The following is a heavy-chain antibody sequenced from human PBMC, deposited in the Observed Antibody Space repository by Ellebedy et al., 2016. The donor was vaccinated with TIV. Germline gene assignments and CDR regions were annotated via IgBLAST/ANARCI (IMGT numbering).Heavy chain of an antibody. CDR2: IWHDGSGK. Sequence: GGSLRLXXAASGFSFSSYGMHWVRQAPGKGLEWVAVIWHDGSGKYYADSVKGRFTISRDNSKNTLYLQMNSLRGEDTAVYYCARQSREYRSSFDYWGQGTLVTVSS. CDR1: GFSFSSYG. V-gene: IGHV3-33*01. J-gene: IGHJ4*02. CDR3: ARQSREYRSSFDY. D-gene: IGHD5-18*01.